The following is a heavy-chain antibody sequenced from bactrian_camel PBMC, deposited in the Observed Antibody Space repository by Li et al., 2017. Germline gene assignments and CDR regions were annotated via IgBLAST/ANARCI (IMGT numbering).Heavy chain of an antibody. V-gene: IGHV3S54*01. J-gene: IGHJ4*01. CDR1: GATYSSYA. CDR3: ANAAANIYKV. CDR2: INTGGGTT. Sequence: HVQLVESGGGPVQIGGSLRLSCLVSGATYSSYAMAWFRQSPGKEREGVAAINTGGGTTDYSDSVKGRFTISQDNAKNTLYLQLNNLKTEDTAMYYRANAAANIYKVWGQGTQVTVS. D-gene: IGHD2*01.